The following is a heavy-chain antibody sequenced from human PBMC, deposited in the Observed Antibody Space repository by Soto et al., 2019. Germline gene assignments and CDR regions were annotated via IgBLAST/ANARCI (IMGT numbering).Heavy chain of an antibody. D-gene: IGHD1-26*01. Sequence: ASVKVSCKASGYTFTSYDINWVLQATGQGLEWMGWMNPTSGNTGYAQKFQGRVTMTRNTSISTAYMELSSLRSEDTAVYYCASSLGGATAIRYYYYYYGMDVWGQGNTVTVSS. J-gene: IGHJ6*01. CDR2: MNPTSGNT. CDR3: ASSLGGATAIRYYYYYYGMDV. V-gene: IGHV1-8*01. CDR1: GYTFTSYD.